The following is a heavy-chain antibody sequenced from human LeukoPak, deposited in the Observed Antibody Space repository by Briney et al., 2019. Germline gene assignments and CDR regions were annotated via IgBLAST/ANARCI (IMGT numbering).Heavy chain of an antibody. Sequence: SQTLSLTCAVSGGSISSGGYSWSWIRQPPGKGLEWIGYIYHSGSTYYNPSLKSRVTISVDRSKNQFSLKLSSVTAADTAVYYCARERADGYCSRTSCRKTNWFDPWGQGTLVTVSS. CDR1: GGSISSGGYS. D-gene: IGHD2-2*03. CDR2: IYHSGST. J-gene: IGHJ5*02. V-gene: IGHV4-30-2*01. CDR3: ARERADGYCSRTSCRKTNWFDP.